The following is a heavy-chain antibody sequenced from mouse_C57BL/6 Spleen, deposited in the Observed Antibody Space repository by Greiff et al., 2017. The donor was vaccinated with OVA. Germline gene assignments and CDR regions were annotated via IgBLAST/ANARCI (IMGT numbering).Heavy chain of an antibody. CDR1: GYTFTSYW. Sequence: QVHVKQPGAELVKPGASVKMSCKASGYTFTSYWITWVKQRPGQGLEWIGDIYPGSGSTNYNEKFKSKATLTVDTSSSTAYMQLSSLTSEDSAVYYCARWGMGSPDYWGQGTTLTVSS. D-gene: IGHD2-3*01. J-gene: IGHJ2*01. CDR2: IYPGSGST. CDR3: ARWGMGSPDY. V-gene: IGHV1-55*01.